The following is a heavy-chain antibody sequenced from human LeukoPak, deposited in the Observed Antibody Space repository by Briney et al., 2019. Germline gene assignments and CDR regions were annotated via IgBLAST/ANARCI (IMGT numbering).Heavy chain of an antibody. J-gene: IGHJ4*02. V-gene: IGHV3-30*02. D-gene: IGHD2-2*01. CDR2: IESNGHEK. Sequence: GGSLRLSCAVSGFTFSDYAMHWVRQAPGKGLEWVASIESNGHEKYSSDSLKGRFTISRDNSKNTLYLQMNTLRPEDTAVFYCARGFTSWPQGPYHFDYWGQGILISVSS. CDR3: ARGFTSWPQGPYHFDY. CDR1: GFTFSDYA.